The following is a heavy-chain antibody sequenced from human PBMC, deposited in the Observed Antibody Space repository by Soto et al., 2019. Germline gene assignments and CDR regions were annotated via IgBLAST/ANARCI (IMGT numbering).Heavy chain of an antibody. CDR3: AKDLRKLVRDFDY. V-gene: IGHV3-23*01. CDR2: ISGSGGST. Sequence: WGSLRLSCAASGFTFSSYAMSWVRQAPGKGLEWVSAISGSGGSTYYADSVKGRFTISRDNSKTTLYLQLHSLRAEDTAVYYCAKDLRKLVRDFDYWGQGTLVTVS. J-gene: IGHJ4*02. D-gene: IGHD6-6*01. CDR1: GFTFSSYA.